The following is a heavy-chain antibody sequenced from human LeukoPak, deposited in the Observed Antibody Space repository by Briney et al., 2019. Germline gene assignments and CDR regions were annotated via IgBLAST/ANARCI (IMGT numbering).Heavy chain of an antibody. D-gene: IGHD1-26*01. CDR2: INPNRGGT. CDR1: GYTLTGCY. Sequence: ASVTVSCMASGYTLTGCYMHWVRQAPGQGREWMGWINPNRGGTDYAQIFQGRVTMTRDTSISTAYMELSRLRSDDTAVYYCARGLIVGATLVAFDIWGQGTMVTVSS. V-gene: IGHV1-2*02. CDR3: ARGLIVGATLVAFDI. J-gene: IGHJ3*02.